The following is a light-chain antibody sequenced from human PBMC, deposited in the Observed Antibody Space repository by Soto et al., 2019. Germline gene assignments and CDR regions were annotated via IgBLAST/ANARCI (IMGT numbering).Light chain of an antibody. CDR3: QQYNNWRT. Sequence: EIVWTQSPATLSVSPGERATLSCRASQSVSSNLAWYQQKPGQAPRLLIYGASTRATGIPARFSGSGSGTEFTLTISSLQSEDFAVYYCQQYNNWRTFGQGTKVDI. J-gene: IGKJ1*01. CDR1: QSVSSN. CDR2: GAS. V-gene: IGKV3-15*01.